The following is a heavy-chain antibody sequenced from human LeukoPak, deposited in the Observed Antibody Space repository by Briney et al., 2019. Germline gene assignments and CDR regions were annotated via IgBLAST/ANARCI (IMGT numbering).Heavy chain of an antibody. V-gene: IGHV5-51*01. Sequence: GESLKISCKGSGFIFTHYWIGWVRQEPGKGLEWMGIIYPDDSDTRYSPSFQGQVTISADKSINTSFLQWSSLKASDGAIYYCARLYYSASGYPDYWGQGTLVTVSS. J-gene: IGHJ4*02. D-gene: IGHD3-22*01. CDR2: IYPDDSDT. CDR1: GFIFTHYW. CDR3: ARLYYSASGYPDY.